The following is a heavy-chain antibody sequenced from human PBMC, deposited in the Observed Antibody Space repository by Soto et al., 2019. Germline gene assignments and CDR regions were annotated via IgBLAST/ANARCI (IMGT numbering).Heavy chain of an antibody. D-gene: IGHD2-8*01. V-gene: IGHV1-2*04. J-gene: IGHJ6*02. Sequence: VNVSCKASGYSFTDYHIHWVRQAPGQGLEWLGRINPKSGGTSTAQKFQGWVTMTTDTSISTASMELTRLTSDDTAIYYCARGDSTDCSNGVCSFFYNHDMGVWGQGTTVTVSS. CDR2: INPKSGGT. CDR3: ARGDSTDCSNGVCSFFYNHDMGV. CDR1: GYSFTDYH.